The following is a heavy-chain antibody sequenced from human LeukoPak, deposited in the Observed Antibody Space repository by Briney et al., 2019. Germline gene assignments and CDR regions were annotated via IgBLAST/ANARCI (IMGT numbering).Heavy chain of an antibody. Sequence: GASVKVSCTASGGTFSSYAISWVRQAPGQGLEWMGGIIPIFGTANYAQKFQGRVTITADESTSTAYMELSSLRSEDTAVYYCAREIHSGYNPGRYPFDYWGQGTLVTVSS. V-gene: IGHV1-69*13. CDR2: IIPIFGTA. CDR3: AREIHSGYNPGRYPFDY. J-gene: IGHJ4*02. D-gene: IGHD5-12*01. CDR1: GGTFSSYA.